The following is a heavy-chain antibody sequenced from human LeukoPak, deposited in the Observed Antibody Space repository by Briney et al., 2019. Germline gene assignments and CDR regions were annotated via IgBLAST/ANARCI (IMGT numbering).Heavy chain of an antibody. CDR3: AREGGQGAFDY. D-gene: IGHD2-15*01. J-gene: IGHJ4*02. Sequence: SETLSLTCTVSGGSISSYYWSWIRQPPGKGPEWIGYIYYSGSTNYNPSLKSRVTISVDTSKNQFSLKLSSVTAADTAVYYCAREGGQGAFDYWGQGTLVTVSS. CDR1: GGSISSYY. CDR2: IYYSGST. V-gene: IGHV4-59*01.